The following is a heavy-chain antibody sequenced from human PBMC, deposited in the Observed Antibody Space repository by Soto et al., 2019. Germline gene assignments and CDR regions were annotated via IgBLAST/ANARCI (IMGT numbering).Heavy chain of an antibody. D-gene: IGHD6-13*01. Sequence: PGWSLGLSCAASVFTFSSYAMSWVRQAPGKGLEWVSAISGSGGSTYYADSVKGRFTISRDNSKNTLYLQMNSLRAEDTAVYYCAKSLGYSSSPLHYYYYGMDVWGQGTTVTVSS. CDR3: AKSLGYSSSPLHYYYYGMDV. CDR2: ISGSGGST. J-gene: IGHJ6*02. V-gene: IGHV3-23*01. CDR1: VFTFSSYA.